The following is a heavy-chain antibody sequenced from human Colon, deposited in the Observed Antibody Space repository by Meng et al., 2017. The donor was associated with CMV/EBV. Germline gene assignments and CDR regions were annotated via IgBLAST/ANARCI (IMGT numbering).Heavy chain of an antibody. CDR3: ARFVVVPAAIPNYGMDV. J-gene: IGHJ6*02. V-gene: IGHV1-18*01. D-gene: IGHD2-2*02. Sequence: ASVKVSCKASGYTFTSYGISWVRQAPGQGLEWMGWISAYNGNTNYAQKLQGRVTVTTDTSTSTAYMELRSLRSDDTAVYYCARFVVVPAAIPNYGMDVWGQGTTVTVSS. CDR1: GYTFTSYG. CDR2: ISAYNGNT.